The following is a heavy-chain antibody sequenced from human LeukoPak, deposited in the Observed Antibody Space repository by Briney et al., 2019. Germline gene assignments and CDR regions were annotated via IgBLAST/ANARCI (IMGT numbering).Heavy chain of an antibody. D-gene: IGHD2-21*02. CDR2: IYYSGST. V-gene: IGHV4-39*07. Sequence: PSETLSLTCTVSGGSISSSSYYWGWIRQPPGKGLEWIGSIYYSGSTYYNPSLKSRVTISVDTSKNQFSLKLCSVTAADTAVYYCAGVFVVVTAKDAFDIWGQGTMVTVSS. J-gene: IGHJ3*02. CDR3: AGVFVVVTAKDAFDI. CDR1: GGSISSSSYY.